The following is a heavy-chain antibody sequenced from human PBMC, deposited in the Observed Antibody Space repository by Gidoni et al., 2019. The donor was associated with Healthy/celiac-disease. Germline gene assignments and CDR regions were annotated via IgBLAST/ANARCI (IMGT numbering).Heavy chain of an antibody. CDR2: IWYDGSNK. D-gene: IGHD1-26*01. V-gene: IGHV3-33*01. CDR3: ASPRRPGSYDAGAGFDY. J-gene: IGHJ4*02. Sequence: QVQLVESGGGVVQPGRSLRLSCAASGFTFSSYGMHWVRQAPGKGLEWVAVIWYDGSNKYYADSVKGRFTISRDNSKNTLYLQMNSLRAEDTAVYYCASPRRPGSYDAGAGFDYWGQGTLVTVSS. CDR1: GFTFSSYG.